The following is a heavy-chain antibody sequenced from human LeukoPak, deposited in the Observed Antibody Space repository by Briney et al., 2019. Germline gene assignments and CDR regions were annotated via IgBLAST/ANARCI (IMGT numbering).Heavy chain of an antibody. CDR2: ITPNSGGT. J-gene: IGHJ4*02. CDR3: ARAFADFWSGLVDY. Sequence: ASVKVSCKASGYTFTGYYMHWVRQAPGQGLEWMGRITPNSGGTNYVQKFQGRVTMTRDTSISTAYMELSRLRSDDTAVYYCARAFADFWSGLVDYWSQGTLVTVSS. V-gene: IGHV1-2*06. CDR1: GYTFTGYY. D-gene: IGHD3-3*01.